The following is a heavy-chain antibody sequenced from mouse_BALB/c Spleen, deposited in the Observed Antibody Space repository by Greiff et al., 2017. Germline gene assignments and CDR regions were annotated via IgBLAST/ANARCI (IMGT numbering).Heavy chain of an antibody. CDR1: GFTFTDYY. V-gene: IGHV7-3*02. Sequence: VQLKQSGGGLVQPGGSLRLSCATSGFTFTDYYMSWVRQPPGKALEWLGFIRNKANGYTTEYSASVKGLFTISRDNSQSILYLQMNTLRAEDSATYYCERPVRYYGSSSSYWYFDVWGAGTTVTVSS. J-gene: IGHJ1*01. CDR3: ERPVRYYGSSSSYWYFDV. D-gene: IGHD1-1*01. CDR2: IRNKANGYTT.